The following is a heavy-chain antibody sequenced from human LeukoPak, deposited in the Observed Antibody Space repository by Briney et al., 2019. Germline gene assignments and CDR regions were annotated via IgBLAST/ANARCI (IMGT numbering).Heavy chain of an antibody. CDR1: GGSFSGYY. J-gene: IGHJ5*02. CDR2: INHSGST. D-gene: IGHD2-15*01. V-gene: IGHV4-34*01. CDR3: LGDVIVVASTTNNWLDP. Sequence: SETLSLTCAVYGGSFSGYYWSWIRQPPGKGLEWIGEINHSGSTNYNPSLKSRVTISVDTSKNQFSLKLSSVTASDTAVYYCLGDVIVVASTTNNWLDPWGQGTLVTVSS.